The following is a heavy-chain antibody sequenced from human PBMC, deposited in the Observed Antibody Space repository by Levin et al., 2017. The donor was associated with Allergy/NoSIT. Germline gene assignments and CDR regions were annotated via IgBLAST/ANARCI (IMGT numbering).Heavy chain of an antibody. D-gene: IGHD4-17*01. CDR2: ISSSSSYI. V-gene: IGHV3-21*01. CDR1: GFTFSSYS. Sequence: GESLKISCAASGFTFSSYSMNWVRQAPGKGLEWVSSISSSSSYIYYADSVKGRFTISRDNAKNSLYLQMNSLRAEDTAVYYCARDPPYGDYVGSDYWGQGTLVTVSS. J-gene: IGHJ4*02. CDR3: ARDPPYGDYVGSDY.